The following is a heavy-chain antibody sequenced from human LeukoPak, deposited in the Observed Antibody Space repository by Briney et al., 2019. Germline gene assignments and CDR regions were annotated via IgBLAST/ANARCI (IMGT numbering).Heavy chain of an antibody. D-gene: IGHD3-22*01. V-gene: IGHV3-64*01. CDR2: ISSNGGST. Sequence: GGSLRLSCAASGFTFSHHGMHWVRQAPGKGLEYVSAISSNGGSTYYANSVKGRFTISRDNSKNTLYLQMNSLRAEDTAVYYCAKDLLYYDSSGYVFDYWGQGTLVTVSS. J-gene: IGHJ4*02. CDR3: AKDLLYYDSSGYVFDY. CDR1: GFTFSHHG.